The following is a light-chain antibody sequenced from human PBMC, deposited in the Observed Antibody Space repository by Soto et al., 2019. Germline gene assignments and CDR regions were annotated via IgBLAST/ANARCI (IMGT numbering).Light chain of an antibody. CDR3: AAWDDTLQRYG. J-gene: IGLJ1*01. V-gene: IGLV1-44*01. Sequence: QSVLTQPPSASETPGQTVSISCSGSNSNIASNTVNWYQHLPGTAPKLLIYYNNQRPSGVPDRFSGSKSGTSASLAISGLQSEDESDYYWAAWDDTLQRYGFGTGTKVTVL. CDR1: NSNIASNT. CDR2: YNN.